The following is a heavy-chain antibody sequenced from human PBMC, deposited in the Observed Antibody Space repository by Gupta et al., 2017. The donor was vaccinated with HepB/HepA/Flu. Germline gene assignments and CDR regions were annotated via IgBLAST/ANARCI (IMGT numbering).Heavy chain of an antibody. CDR2: MSYDGSNK. D-gene: IGHD6-19*01. CDR3: ARDLEWLSKGYYYGMDV. Sequence: QVQLVESGGGVVQPGRSLRLSCAASGFTFSSYFMHWVRQAPGKGLEWVAIMSYDGSNKNYADSVKGRFTISRDNPKNTLYLQMNRLRTEDTGVYYCARDLEWLSKGYYYGMDVWGQGTTVTVSS. J-gene: IGHJ6*02. CDR1: GFTFSSYF. V-gene: IGHV3-30-3*01.